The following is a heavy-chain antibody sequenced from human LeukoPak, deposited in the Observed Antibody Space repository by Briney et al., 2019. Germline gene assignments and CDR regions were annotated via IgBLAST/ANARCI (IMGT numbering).Heavy chain of an antibody. CDR1: GLTFSTSG. V-gene: IGHV3-21*03. Sequence: SGGCLRLSCTASGLTFSTSGINWVHQAAGKGLGSVVSIGPTGSDRYHADSIKGRFTIPRDNANNSLNQQTKSLRAEDTAVYYGATGTQRRHHDHWGQGTLRTVSS. D-gene: IGHD1-14*01. CDR2: IGPTGSDR. J-gene: IGHJ4*02. CDR3: ATGTQRRHHDH.